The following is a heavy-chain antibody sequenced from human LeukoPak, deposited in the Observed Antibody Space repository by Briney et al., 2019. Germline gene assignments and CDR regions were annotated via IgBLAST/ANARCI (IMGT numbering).Heavy chain of an antibody. CDR2: ISNRGDTI. CDR1: GFTFSDYY. CDR3: ARDRPPGYYYSYGMDV. J-gene: IGHJ6*02. V-gene: IGHV3-11*01. Sequence: GGSLRLSCAVSGFTFSDYYMSWIRQAPGKGLEWLSYISNRGDTIYYADSVRGRFTISRDNAKNSLYLQMNSLRAEDTAVYYCARDRPPGYYYSYGMDVWGQGTTVTVSS.